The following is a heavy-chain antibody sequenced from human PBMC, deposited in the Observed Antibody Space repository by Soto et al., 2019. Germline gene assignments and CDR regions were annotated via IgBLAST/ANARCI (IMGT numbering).Heavy chain of an antibody. V-gene: IGHV1-69*02. D-gene: IGHD3-10*01. CDR1: GDTFTFYS. CDR2: VNPILRMS. Sequence: QVQLVQSGAEVKRPGSSVKVSCKASGDTFTFYSINWVRQAPGLGLEWMGRVNPILRMSNYAQRFQGRVTMTADKSTSTAYMELSSLRSEDTAIYYFASSYGSGYRAFDFWGQGALVTVSS. J-gene: IGHJ4*02. CDR3: ASSYGSGYRAFDF.